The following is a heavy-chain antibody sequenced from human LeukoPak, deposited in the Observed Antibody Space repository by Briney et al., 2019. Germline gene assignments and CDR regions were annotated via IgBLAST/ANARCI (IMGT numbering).Heavy chain of an antibody. Sequence: GGALRLSCAASGFTFSSYEMNWVRQAPGKGLERVSYISGGASTTYYADSVRSRFTISRDNAKNSLYLQMNSLRAEDTAEYYCAREDIVVVPAAIDFDYGDDFNDAFDISGEGTLVIVSS. CDR3: AREDIVVVPAAIDFDYGDDFNDAFDI. CDR2: ISGGASTT. J-gene: IGHJ3*02. D-gene: IGHD2-2*01. CDR1: GFTFSSYE. V-gene: IGHV3-48*03.